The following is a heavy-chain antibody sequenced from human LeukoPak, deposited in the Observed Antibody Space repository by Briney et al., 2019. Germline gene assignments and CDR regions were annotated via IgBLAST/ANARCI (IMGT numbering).Heavy chain of an antibody. V-gene: IGHV4-59*01. Sequence: SETLSLTCTVSGGSISSYYWSWIRQPPGKGLEWIGYIYYSGITNYNPSLKSRVTISVDTSKNQVSLKLSSLTAADTAVYYSARDKYCVSTSCSPLFDYWGQGTLVTVSS. CDR3: ARDKYCVSTSCSPLFDY. J-gene: IGHJ4*02. CDR1: GGSISSYY. D-gene: IGHD2-2*01. CDR2: IYYSGIT.